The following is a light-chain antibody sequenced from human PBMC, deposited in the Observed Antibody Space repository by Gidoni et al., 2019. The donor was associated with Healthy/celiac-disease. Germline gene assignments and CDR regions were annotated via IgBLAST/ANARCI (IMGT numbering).Light chain of an antibody. CDR1: QSVSSSY. V-gene: IGKV3-20*01. CDR3: QQYGSSPPCS. CDR2: GAS. Sequence: ELLLTHSPGTLSFSPGERATLSCLASQSVSSSYLAWYPQKPGQAPRLLIYGASSRATGIPDRCSGSGSGTDFTLTISRLEPEDVAVYYCQQYGSSPPCSFXXXTKLEIK. J-gene: IGKJ2*04.